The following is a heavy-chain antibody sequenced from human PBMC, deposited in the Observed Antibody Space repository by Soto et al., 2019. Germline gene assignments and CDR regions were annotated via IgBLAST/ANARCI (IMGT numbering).Heavy chain of an antibody. CDR1: GFTFNIAW. CDR3: VATHNGNQARPYLDV. V-gene: IGHV3-15*01. Sequence: PGGSLRLSCAGSGFTFNIAWLSWVRQAPGKGLEWIGRLKSKGSGGTADYAAPVKGRFTISRDDSKNKLYLQMNSLKTEDTAVYHCVATHNGNQARPYLDVWGQGTLVTVSS. J-gene: IGHJ4*02. D-gene: IGHD1-26*01. CDR2: LKSKGSGGTA.